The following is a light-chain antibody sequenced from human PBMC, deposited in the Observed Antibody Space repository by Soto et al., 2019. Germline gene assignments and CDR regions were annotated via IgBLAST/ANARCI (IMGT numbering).Light chain of an antibody. CDR1: NSNIGGNP. CDR2: SNN. J-gene: IGLJ1*01. V-gene: IGLV1-44*01. Sequence: QSVLTQPPSASGTPGQRVPISCSGSNSNIGGNPVDWYRQLPGTAPKLLINSNNQRPSGVPDRFSGSKSGTSASLAISGLQSEDEAEYYCAACDDRLKGYVFGTGTKVTVL. CDR3: AACDDRLKGYV.